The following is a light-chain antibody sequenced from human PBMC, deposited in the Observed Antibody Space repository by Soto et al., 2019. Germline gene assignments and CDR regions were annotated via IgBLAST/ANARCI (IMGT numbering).Light chain of an antibody. Sequence: EIVLTQSPATLSVSPGERATLSCRASQSVSSNLAWYQQKPGQAPRLLIYGASTRATGIPARFSGSGSGTEFTLTIRDVQPEDFALYYCNQRQSWPRTFGQGTKVDI. CDR2: GAS. CDR3: NQRQSWPRT. CDR1: QSVSSN. V-gene: IGKV3-15*01. J-gene: IGKJ1*01.